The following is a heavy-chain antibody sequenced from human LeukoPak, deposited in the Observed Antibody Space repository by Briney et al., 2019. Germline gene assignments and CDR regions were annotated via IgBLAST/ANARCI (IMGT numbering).Heavy chain of an antibody. D-gene: IGHD2-2*01. CDR1: EFTFCSYT. Sequence: GGSLRLSCVVSEFTFCSYTMNWVFQAPGKGLEWVSSISSSSSFIYYAESVRGRFTISRDNARNSVYVQMNSLRAEDTAVYFCARDWARTGYCTSTNCPDAFELWAQRTMVTVSS. V-gene: IGHV3-21*01. J-gene: IGHJ3*01. CDR3: ARDWARTGYCTSTNCPDAFEL. CDR2: ISSSSSFI.